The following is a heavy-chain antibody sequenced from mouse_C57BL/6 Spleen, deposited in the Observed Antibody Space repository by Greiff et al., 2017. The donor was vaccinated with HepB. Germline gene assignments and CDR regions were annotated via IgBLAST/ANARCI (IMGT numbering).Heavy chain of an antibody. CDR1: GFSLTSYG. Sequence: VKLMESGPGLVQPSQSLSITCTVSGFSLTSYGVHWVRQSPGKGLEWLGVIWSGGSTDYNAAFISRLSISKDNSKSQVFFKMNSLQADDTAIYYCARGPTMITPMDYWGQGTSVTVSS. CDR3: ARGPTMITPMDY. V-gene: IGHV2-2*01. D-gene: IGHD2-4*01. CDR2: IWSGGST. J-gene: IGHJ4*01.